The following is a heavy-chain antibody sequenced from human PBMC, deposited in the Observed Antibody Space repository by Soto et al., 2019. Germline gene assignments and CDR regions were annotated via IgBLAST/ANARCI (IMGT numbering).Heavy chain of an antibody. CDR1: VLNFDNV. D-gene: IGHD2-15*01. J-gene: IGHJ4*02. CDR3: TTHAPEDMIRK. V-gene: IGHV3-23*01. CDR2: ISGSGSRR. Sequence: PGGSLRRWCAASVLNFDNVMTWVRQSPGKGLDWVSTISGSGSRRYYADSVKGRFTVSRDNSKNTLYLQMNSLRVDDTAVYYCTTHAPEDMIRKWGPGTLVPVSS.